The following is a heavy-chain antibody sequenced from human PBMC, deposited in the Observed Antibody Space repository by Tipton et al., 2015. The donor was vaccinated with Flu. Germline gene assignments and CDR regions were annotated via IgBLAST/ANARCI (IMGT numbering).Heavy chain of an antibody. CDR3: ARASVVVVAAPLDY. CDR1: GGSFSGYY. CDR2: INHSGST. D-gene: IGHD2-15*01. Sequence: TLSLTCVVYGGSFSGYYWSWIRQPPGKGLEWIGEINHSGSTNYNPSLKSRVTISVDTSKNQFSLKLSSVTAADTAVYYCARASVVVVAAPLDYWGQGTLVTVSS. V-gene: IGHV4-34*01. J-gene: IGHJ4*02.